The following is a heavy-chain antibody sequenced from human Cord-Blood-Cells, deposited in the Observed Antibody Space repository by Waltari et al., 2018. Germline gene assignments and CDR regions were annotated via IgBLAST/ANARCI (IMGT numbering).Heavy chain of an antibody. V-gene: IGHV1-69*01. Sequence: VQLVQSGAEVKKPGSSVEVSSKASGGTFSSYALPCVLQAPGQGREWMGGIIPIFGTANYAQKVQGRVTITADESTSTAYMELSSLRSEDTAVYYCARRRGNYDSSGYYDYWGQGTLVTVSS. CDR3: ARRRGNYDSSGYYDY. J-gene: IGHJ4*02. D-gene: IGHD3-22*01. CDR2: IIPIFGTA. CDR1: GGTFSSYA.